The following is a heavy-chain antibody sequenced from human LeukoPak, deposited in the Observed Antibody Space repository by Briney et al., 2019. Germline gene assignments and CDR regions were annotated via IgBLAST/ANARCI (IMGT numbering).Heavy chain of an antibody. Sequence: GGSLRLSCAASGFTFSNYALHWVRQAPGKGLEWVSAIGGSGGSTYYADSVKGRFTISRDNSKNTLYLQMNSLRAEDTAVYYCAKDLSITTIVANYWGQGTLVTVSS. CDR2: IGGSGGST. D-gene: IGHD3-22*01. CDR3: AKDLSITTIVANY. V-gene: IGHV3-23*01. CDR1: GFTFSNYA. J-gene: IGHJ4*02.